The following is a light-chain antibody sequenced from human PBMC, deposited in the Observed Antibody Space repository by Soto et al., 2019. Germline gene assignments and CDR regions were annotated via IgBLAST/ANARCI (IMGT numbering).Light chain of an antibody. Sequence: EIVLTQSPGTLSLSPGERATLSCRSSQSVSSSYLAWYQHKPGQPPRLLIYGASNRATGIPDRFSGGGSGTDFTLTISRVEPEDFAVYYCQKYGTSPRTFGQGTKVEIK. CDR2: GAS. V-gene: IGKV3-20*01. J-gene: IGKJ1*01. CDR3: QKYGTSPRT. CDR1: QSVSSSY.